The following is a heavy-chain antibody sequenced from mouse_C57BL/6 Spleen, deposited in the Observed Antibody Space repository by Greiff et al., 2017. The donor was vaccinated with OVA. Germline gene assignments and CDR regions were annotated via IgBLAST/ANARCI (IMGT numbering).Heavy chain of an antibody. V-gene: IGHV6-3*01. Sequence: EVKLEESGGGLVQPGGSMKLSCVASGFTFSNYWMNWVRQSPEKGLEWVAQIRLKSDNYATHYAESVKGRFTISRDDSKSSVYLKMNNLRAEDTGIYYCTGITTVVAHYWYFDVWGTGTTVTVSS. CDR2: IRLKSDNYAT. CDR3: TGITTVVAHYWYFDV. J-gene: IGHJ1*03. D-gene: IGHD1-1*01. CDR1: GFTFSNYW.